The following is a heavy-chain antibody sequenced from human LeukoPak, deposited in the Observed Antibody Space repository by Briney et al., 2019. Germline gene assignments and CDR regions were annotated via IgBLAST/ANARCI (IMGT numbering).Heavy chain of an antibody. D-gene: IGHD6-13*01. Sequence: SQTLSLTCTVSGGSISSGGYYWSWIRQHPGEGLEWIGYIYYSGSTYYNPSLESRVTISVDTSKNQFSLKLSSVTAADTAVYYCARDASTLAATGTYLFDYWGQGTLVTVSS. V-gene: IGHV4-31*03. CDR3: ARDASTLAATGTYLFDY. CDR2: IYYSGST. J-gene: IGHJ4*02. CDR1: GGSISSGGYY.